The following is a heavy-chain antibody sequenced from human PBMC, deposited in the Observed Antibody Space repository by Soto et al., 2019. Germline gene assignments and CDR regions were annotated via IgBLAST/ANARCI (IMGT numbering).Heavy chain of an antibody. D-gene: IGHD6-13*01. J-gene: IGHJ4*02. CDR2: ISFDGTNK. Sequence: HVQLVESGGGVVQPGRSRRLSCAASGFSFSRYGMHWVRQAPGKGLEWVAVISFDGTNKYYADSVKGRFTISRDNSKNTLYRQMNSLRPEDTAVYYCAKDQYSSIWYYGVDYWGQGTLATVSP. V-gene: IGHV3-30*18. CDR3: AKDQYSSIWYYGVDY. CDR1: GFSFSRYG.